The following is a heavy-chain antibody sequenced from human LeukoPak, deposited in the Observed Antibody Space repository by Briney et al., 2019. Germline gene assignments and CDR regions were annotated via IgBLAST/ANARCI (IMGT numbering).Heavy chain of an antibody. D-gene: IGHD3-10*01. Sequence: PGGSLRLSCSASGFTFSSRWMSWVRQAPGGKGLEWVANINHDGSDKYYVDSVKGRFTISRDNAKNSLYLQMNSLRAEDTAVDYCLGGGTFWFEGEKESGYFDYWGQGTLVTVSS. J-gene: IGHJ4*02. CDR2: INHDGSDK. V-gene: IGHV3-7*01. CDR3: LGGGTFWFEGEKESGYFDY. CDR1: GFTFSSRW.